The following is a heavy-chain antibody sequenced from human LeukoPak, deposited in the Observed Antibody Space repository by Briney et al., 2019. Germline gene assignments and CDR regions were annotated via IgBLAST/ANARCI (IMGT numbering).Heavy chain of an antibody. J-gene: IGHJ1*01. CDR1: GFIFSSYA. CDR3: ARDVVRGPDDGYFQH. V-gene: IGHV3-30-3*01. Sequence: PGRSLRLSCAASGFIFSSYAMHWVRQAPGKGLDWVAVISYDGSDKKYADSVKGRFTISRDNSKNTLYVQMNSLRAEDTALYYCARDVVRGPDDGYFQHWGQGTLVTVSS. D-gene: IGHD3-10*02. CDR2: ISYDGSDK.